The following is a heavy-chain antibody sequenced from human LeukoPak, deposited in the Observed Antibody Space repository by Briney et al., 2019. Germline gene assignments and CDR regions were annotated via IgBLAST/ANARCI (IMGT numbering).Heavy chain of an antibody. J-gene: IGHJ6*03. CDR2: INPSGGST. CDR1: GYTFTSYY. D-gene: IGHD3-3*01. V-gene: IGHV1-46*03. CDR3: ARDSWSSYPYYYYYYMDV. Sequence: ASVKVSCQASGYTFTSYYMHWVRQAPGQGLEWMGIINPSGGSTSYAQKFQGRVTMTRDMSTSTVYMELSSLRSADTAVCYCARDSWSSYPYYYYYYMDVWGKGTTVTVSS.